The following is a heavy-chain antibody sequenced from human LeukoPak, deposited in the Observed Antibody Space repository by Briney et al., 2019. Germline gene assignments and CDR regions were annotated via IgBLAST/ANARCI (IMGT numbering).Heavy chain of an antibody. D-gene: IGHD3-10*01. CDR3: ARYGIFDY. CDR1: GFTFSSYA. CDR2: IRSGSTYI. Sequence: GGSLRLSCAASGFTFSSYAMSWVRQAPGKGLGWVSSIRSGSTYINYADSVKGRFTISRDNAKNSLYLQMNSLRAEDTAVYYCARYGIFDYWGQGTVVTVSS. V-gene: IGHV3-21*01. J-gene: IGHJ4*02.